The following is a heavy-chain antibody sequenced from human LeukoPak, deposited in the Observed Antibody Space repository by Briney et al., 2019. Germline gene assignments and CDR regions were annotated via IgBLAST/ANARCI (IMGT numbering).Heavy chain of an antibody. V-gene: IGHV3-7*01. J-gene: IGHJ4*02. CDR1: GFTFSSYW. CDR3: ARTVAGTQVDY. CDR2: IKQDGSEK. Sequence: GGSLRLSCAASGFTFSSYWMTWVRQAPGKGLEWVANIKQDGSEKYYVDSVKGRLTISRDNAKNSLYLQMNSLRAEDTAVYYCARTVAGTQVDYWGQGTLVTVSS. D-gene: IGHD6-19*01.